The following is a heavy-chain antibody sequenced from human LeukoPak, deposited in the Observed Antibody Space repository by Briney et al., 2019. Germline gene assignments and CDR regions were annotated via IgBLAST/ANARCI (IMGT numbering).Heavy chain of an antibody. CDR2: ISGSGGST. V-gene: IGHV3-23*01. D-gene: IGHD2-2*02. CDR3: SAGYQLLYAFYY. CDR1: GFTFSSYA. Sequence: GSLRLSCAASGFTFSSYAMSWVRQAPGKGLEWVSAISGSGGSTYYADSVKGRFTISRDNSKNTLYLQMNSLRAVDTAVYYCSAGYQLLYAFYYWGQGTLVTVSS. J-gene: IGHJ4*02.